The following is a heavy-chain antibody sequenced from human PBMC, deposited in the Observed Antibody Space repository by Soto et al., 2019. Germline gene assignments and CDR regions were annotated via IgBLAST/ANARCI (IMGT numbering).Heavy chain of an antibody. CDR1: GLIFSSYA. V-gene: IGHV3-30-3*01. Sequence: LRLSCAASGLIFSSYAMHWVRQAPGKGLEWVAVISYDGSNKYYADSVKGRFTISRDNSKNTLYLQMNSLRAEDTAVYYCARDGGWNDFSLYVGMDVWGQGTTVTVSS. D-gene: IGHD1-1*01. CDR2: ISYDGSNK. J-gene: IGHJ6*02. CDR3: ARDGGWNDFSLYVGMDV.